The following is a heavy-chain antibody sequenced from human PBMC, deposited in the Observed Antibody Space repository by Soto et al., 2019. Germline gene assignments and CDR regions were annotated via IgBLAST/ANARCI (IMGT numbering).Heavy chain of an antibody. V-gene: IGHV3-23*01. CDR2: ISGSGGST. D-gene: IGHD3-22*01. CDR1: KCVYRGGA. J-gene: IGHJ6*02. CDR3: AKDTEIYYYDSMGYPSYGMDV. Sequence: PGGCVRHSGADAKCVYRGGALSWNRQAPGKGLEWVSAISGSGGSTYYADSVKGRFTISRDNSKNTLYLQMNSLRAEDTAVYYCAKDTEIYYYDSMGYPSYGMDVWCQGTTVTVSS.